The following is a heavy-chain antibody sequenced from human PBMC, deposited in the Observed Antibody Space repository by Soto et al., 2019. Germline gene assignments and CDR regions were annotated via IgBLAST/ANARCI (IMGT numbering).Heavy chain of an antibody. CDR1: GGSLSGYY. CDR3: ARAWGFSRAHNWFGP. Sequence: PSQTLSLTCAVCGGSLSGYYWSWIRQPPGKGLEWIGEINHSGSTNYNPSLMRRVTISVETSKNQISLKLSSVTAADTAVSYCARAWGFSRAHNWFGPWGQGTLVTVSS. CDR2: INHSGST. J-gene: IGHJ5*02. D-gene: IGHD3-10*01. V-gene: IGHV4-34*01.